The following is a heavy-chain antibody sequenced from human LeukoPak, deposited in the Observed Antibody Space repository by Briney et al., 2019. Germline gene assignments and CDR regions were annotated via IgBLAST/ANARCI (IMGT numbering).Heavy chain of an antibody. CDR3: AGGLRGKNSYDY. Sequence: GGSLRLSCAASGFTFSSYSMNWVRQAPGKGLEWVSYISVTGSTIYYADSVKGRFTISRDNAKNSLYLQMNSLRAEDTAVYYCAGGLRGKNSYDYWGQGTLVTVSS. V-gene: IGHV3-48*04. J-gene: IGHJ4*02. D-gene: IGHD1-14*01. CDR1: GFTFSSYS. CDR2: ISVTGSTI.